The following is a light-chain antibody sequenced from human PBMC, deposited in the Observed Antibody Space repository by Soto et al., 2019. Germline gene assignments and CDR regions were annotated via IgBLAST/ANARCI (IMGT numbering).Light chain of an antibody. V-gene: IGLV1-44*01. CDR3: ATWDDSLDGRV. J-gene: IGLJ3*02. CDR1: SSNIGSNT. CDR2: STN. Sequence: QLVLTQPPSASGTPGQRVTISCSGRSSNIGSNTVNWYQQFPGSAPKLLIYSTNQRPSGVPDRFSGSKSGTSASLAISGLQSEDEADYYCATWDDSLDGRVFGGGTKVTVL.